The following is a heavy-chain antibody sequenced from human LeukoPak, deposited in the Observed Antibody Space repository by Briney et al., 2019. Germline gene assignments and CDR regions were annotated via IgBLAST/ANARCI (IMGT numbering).Heavy chain of an antibody. CDR2: INHSGST. Sequence: SETLSLTCAVYGGSFSGYYWSWIRQPPGKGLEWIGEINHSGSTNYNPSLKSRVTISVDTSKNQFSLKLSSVTAADTAVYYCARAYYDILTGYYIRDRYYFDYWGQGTLVTVSS. D-gene: IGHD3-9*01. J-gene: IGHJ4*02. CDR1: GGSFSGYY. V-gene: IGHV4-34*01. CDR3: ARAYYDILTGYYIRDRYYFDY.